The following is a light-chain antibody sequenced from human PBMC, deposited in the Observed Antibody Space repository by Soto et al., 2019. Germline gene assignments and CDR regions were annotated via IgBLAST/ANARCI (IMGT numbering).Light chain of an antibody. CDR1: SSDVGGNNY. V-gene: IGLV2-14*01. Sequence: QSVLTQPASVSGSLGQSITISCTGTSSDVGGNNYVSWYQHHPGKAPKLVIFEVSYRPSGVSYRFSGSKSGNTASLTISGVQADDDDDYYCSRYAATSSRVFGTGTKVTVL. CDR2: EVS. CDR3: SRYAATSSRV. J-gene: IGLJ1*01.